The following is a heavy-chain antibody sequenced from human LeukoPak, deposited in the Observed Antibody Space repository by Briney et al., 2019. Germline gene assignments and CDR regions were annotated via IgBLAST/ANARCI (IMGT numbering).Heavy chain of an antibody. CDR3: ARGGLYGYDVFDY. D-gene: IGHD5-12*01. J-gene: IGHJ4*02. V-gene: IGHV3-48*03. CDR2: ISGSGRTM. CDR1: GFTFSSYE. Sequence: GGSLRLSCAASGFTFSSYEMKWGRQAPGKGLEWVSYISGSGRTMSYADSVKGRFAISRDNAKNSLYLQMNSLRVEDTAVYHCARGGLYGYDVFDYWGQGTLVTVSS.